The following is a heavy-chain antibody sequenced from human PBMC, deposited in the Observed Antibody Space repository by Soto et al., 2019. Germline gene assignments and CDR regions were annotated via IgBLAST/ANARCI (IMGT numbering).Heavy chain of an antibody. Sequence: QVQLVESGGGVVQPGRSLRLSCAASGFTFSSYAMHWVRQAPGKGLELVAVISYDGSNKYYADSVKGRFTISRDNSKNTLYLQMNSLRAEDTAVYYCARETYYDFWSGPYYGMDVWGQGTTVTVSS. CDR1: GFTFSSYA. J-gene: IGHJ6*02. V-gene: IGHV3-30-3*01. D-gene: IGHD3-3*01. CDR3: ARETYYDFWSGPYYGMDV. CDR2: ISYDGSNK.